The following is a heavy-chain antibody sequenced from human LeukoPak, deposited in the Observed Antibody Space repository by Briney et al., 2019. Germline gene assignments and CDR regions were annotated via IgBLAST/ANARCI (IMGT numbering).Heavy chain of an antibody. CDR3: ARDYQLLNDY. J-gene: IGHJ4*02. Sequence: GGSLRLSCAASGFTFSNSGMHWVRQAPGKGLEWVAVIWYDGSNKHYADSVKGRFTISRDNSKNTLYLQMNSLRAEDTAVYYCARDYQLLNDYWGQGTMVTVSS. CDR1: GFTFSNSG. V-gene: IGHV3-33*01. D-gene: IGHD2-2*01. CDR2: IWYDGSNK.